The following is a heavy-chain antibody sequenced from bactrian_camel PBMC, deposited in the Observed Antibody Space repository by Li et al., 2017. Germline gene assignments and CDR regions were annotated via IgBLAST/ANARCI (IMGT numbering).Heavy chain of an antibody. CDR2: INPAGGSK. CDR3: QAAATPAYFGAGQAWNDA. V-gene: IGHV3S1*01. D-gene: IGHD3*01. Sequence: HVQLVESGGDSVQAGGSLRLSCAASGFTYSHYSMAWFRQGPGKGRALVASINPAGGSKWYIDSVKGRFSVSRDNAKNTLYLQMNSLKLEDTAMYYCQAAATPAYFGAGQAWNDAWGQGTQVTVS. J-gene: IGHJ6*01. CDR1: GFTYSHYS.